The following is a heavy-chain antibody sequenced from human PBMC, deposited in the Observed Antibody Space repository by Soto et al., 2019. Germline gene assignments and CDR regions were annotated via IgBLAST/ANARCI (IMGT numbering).Heavy chain of an antibody. CDR3: ARAWFGELTYYYYGMYV. CDR1: GYTFTSYY. D-gene: IGHD3-10*01. CDR2: IHPRGGST. V-gene: IGHV1-46*03. Sequence: QVQLVQSGAEVKKPGASVKVSCKASGYTFTSYYMHWVRQAPGQGLEWMGIIHPRGGSTSYAQKFPGRVTMTRDTSTSTVYLELSSLRSADTAVYYCARAWFGELTYYYYGMYVWGKGTTVTVAS. J-gene: IGHJ6*04.